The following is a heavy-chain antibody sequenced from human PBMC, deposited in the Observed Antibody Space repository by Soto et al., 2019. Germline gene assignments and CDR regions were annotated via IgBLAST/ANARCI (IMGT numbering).Heavy chain of an antibody. V-gene: IGHV2-5*04. D-gene: IGHD1-26*01. CDR3: VHIPAPGLLGFDY. Sequence: QITLKESGPTLVKPTETLTVTCTFSGFSLSSAGVGVGWIRQPPGKALEWLALIYWNNSQRFRPSLKSRLNVTKEASKNQVVLLMTRLDPADTGTYVCVHIPAPGLLGFDYWGQGVLVTVSS. J-gene: IGHJ4*02. CDR1: GFSLSSAGVG. CDR2: IYWNNSQ.